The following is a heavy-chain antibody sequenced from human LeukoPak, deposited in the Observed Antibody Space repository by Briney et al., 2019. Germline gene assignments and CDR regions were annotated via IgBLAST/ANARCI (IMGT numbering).Heavy chain of an antibody. V-gene: IGHV3-7*03. CDR1: AFIFSGHW. CDR3: AKDTDEYSSSSLDY. Sequence: GGSLRLSCEGSAFIFSGHWMNWVRQTPGKGLEWVASIKEDGSERQYVDSVKGRFTISRDNAKNSLYLQMNSLRAEDTALYYCAKDTDEYSSSSLDYWGQGTLVTVSS. D-gene: IGHD6-6*01. J-gene: IGHJ4*02. CDR2: IKEDGSER.